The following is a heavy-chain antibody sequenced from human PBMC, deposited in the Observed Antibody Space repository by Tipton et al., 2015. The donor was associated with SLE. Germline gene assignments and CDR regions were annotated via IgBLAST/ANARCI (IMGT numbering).Heavy chain of an antibody. J-gene: IGHJ4*02. CDR2: IYYSGDT. V-gene: IGHV4-61*01. Sequence: GLVKPSETLSLTCTVSGDSISNGNYYWSWVRQPPGRGLEWIGSIYYSGDTHYNPSLNSRVTMSADTSKNQFSLRLSSVTTADTAGYYCARGARGNSYGSDEAFDYRGQGTLVTVSS. D-gene: IGHD5-18*01. CDR1: GDSISNGNYY. CDR3: ARGARGNSYGSDEAFDY.